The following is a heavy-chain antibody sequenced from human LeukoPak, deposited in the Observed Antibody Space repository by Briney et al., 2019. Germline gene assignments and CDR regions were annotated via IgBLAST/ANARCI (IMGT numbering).Heavy chain of an antibody. CDR2: ISGSGGST. CDR1: GFTFSSYA. Sequence: AGGSLRLSCAASGFTFSSYAMSWVRQAPGKGLEWVSAISGSGGSTYYADSVKGRFTISRDNSKNTLYLQMNSQRAEDTAVYYCAKDHALYDSSGYYYYYYYYMDVWGKGTTVTVSS. D-gene: IGHD3-22*01. V-gene: IGHV3-23*01. J-gene: IGHJ6*03. CDR3: AKDHALYDSSGYYYYYYYYMDV.